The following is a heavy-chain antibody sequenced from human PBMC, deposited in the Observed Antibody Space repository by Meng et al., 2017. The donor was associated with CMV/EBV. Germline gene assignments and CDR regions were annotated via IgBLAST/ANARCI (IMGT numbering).Heavy chain of an antibody. CDR2: SNNSGTT. V-gene: IGHV4-34*01. Sequence: VQLLWECARLLTPPGPLSRPSSFSGGSFCSWHWSGIAQPPAKELEWIGESNNSGTTNPTPALSITVPISVATSKTECSVKLNTVTATDTAVYYCACGTVGESERLHYFDYWGQGTLVTVSS. D-gene: IGHD1-26*01. CDR3: ACGTVGESERLHYFDY. J-gene: IGHJ4*02. CDR1: GGSFCSWH.